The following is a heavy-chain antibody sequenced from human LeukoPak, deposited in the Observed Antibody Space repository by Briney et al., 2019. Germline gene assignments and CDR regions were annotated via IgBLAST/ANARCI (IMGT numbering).Heavy chain of an antibody. CDR2: ISNTGAT. V-gene: IGHV4-59*01. CDR3: ARVRSSGYDYYYGMDV. CDR1: GGSISSYY. J-gene: IGHJ6*02. Sequence: PSETLSLTCTVSGGSISSYYWSWIRQPPGKGLEWVGYISNTGATTYNPSLKSRVTISVDTSMNQVSLNLGSVTTADTSMYYCARVRSSGYDYYYGMDVWGQGTTVIVSS. D-gene: IGHD6-25*01.